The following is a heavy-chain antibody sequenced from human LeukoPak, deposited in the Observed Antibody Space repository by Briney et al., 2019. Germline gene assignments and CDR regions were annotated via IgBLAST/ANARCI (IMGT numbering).Heavy chain of an antibody. Sequence: ASVKVSCKASGYTFTGYYMHWVRQAPGQGLEWMGWINPNSGGTNYAQKFQGRVTMTRDTSINTAYMELSRLGSDDTAVYYCARSHSSGWPFPQGNYFDYWGQGTLVTISS. CDR3: ARSHSSGWPFPQGNYFDY. CDR2: INPNSGGT. V-gene: IGHV1-2*02. D-gene: IGHD6-19*01. J-gene: IGHJ4*02. CDR1: GYTFTGYY.